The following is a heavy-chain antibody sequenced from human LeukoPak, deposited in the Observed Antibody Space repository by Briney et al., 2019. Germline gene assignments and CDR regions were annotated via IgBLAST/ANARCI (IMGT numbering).Heavy chain of an antibody. CDR1: GFTFSSYG. V-gene: IGHV3-30*02. Sequence: GGSLRLSCAASGFTFSSYGMHWVRQAPGKGLEWVAFIRYDGSNKYYADSVKGRFTISRDNAKNSLYLQMNSLRAEDTAVYYCAREQMLDVWGKGTTVTVSS. CDR3: AREQMLDV. J-gene: IGHJ6*04. D-gene: IGHD5-24*01. CDR2: IRYDGSNK.